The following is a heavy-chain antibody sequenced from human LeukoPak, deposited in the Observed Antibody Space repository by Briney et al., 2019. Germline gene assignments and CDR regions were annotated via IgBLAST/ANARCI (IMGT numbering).Heavy chain of an antibody. J-gene: IGHJ6*02. CDR3: ATGPTYYYGSGSWDV. CDR1: GYTLTELS. CDR2: FDPEDGET. Sequence: ASVKVSCKVSGYTLTELSMHWVRQAPGKGLEWMGGFDPEDGETIYAQKFQGRVTMTEDTSTDTAYMELSSLRSEDTAVYYCATGPTYYYGSGSWDVWGQGTTVTVSS. D-gene: IGHD3-10*01. V-gene: IGHV1-24*01.